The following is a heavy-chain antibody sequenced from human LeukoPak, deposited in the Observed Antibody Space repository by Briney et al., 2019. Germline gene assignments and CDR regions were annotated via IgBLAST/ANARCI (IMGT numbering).Heavy chain of an antibody. Sequence: GGSLRLSCAASGFTFSDSYMTWVRQAPGKGLEWVSSISSSSSYIYYADSVKGRFTISRDNAKNSLYLQMNSLRAEDTAVYYCARDMYDILTGYHYFDYWGQGTLVTVSS. CDR1: GFTFSDSY. CDR3: ARDMYDILTGYHYFDY. V-gene: IGHV3-21*01. J-gene: IGHJ4*02. CDR2: ISSSSSYI. D-gene: IGHD3-9*01.